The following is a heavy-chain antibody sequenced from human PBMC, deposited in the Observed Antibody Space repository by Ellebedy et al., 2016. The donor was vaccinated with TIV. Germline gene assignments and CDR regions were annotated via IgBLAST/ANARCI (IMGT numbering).Heavy chain of an antibody. CDR3: VKDLTPEGGVAGYDY. V-gene: IGHV3-9*01. D-gene: IGHD6-19*01. CDR2: ISWNSDTV. CDR1: GFTFDDYA. J-gene: IGHJ4*02. Sequence: SLKISCAVSGFTFDDYAMHWVRQTPGKGLEWVSGISWNSDTVVYADAVKGRFTVSRDKAKNSLYLQMNSLRPEDTAFYYCVKDLTPEGGVAGYDYWGQGTLVIVSS.